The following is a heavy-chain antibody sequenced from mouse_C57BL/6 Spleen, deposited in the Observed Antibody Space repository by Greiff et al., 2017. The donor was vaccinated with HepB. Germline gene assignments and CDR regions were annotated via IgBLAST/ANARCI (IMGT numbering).Heavy chain of an antibody. D-gene: IGHD1-1*01. Sequence: VQLQESGPELVKPGASVKISCKASGYAFSSSWMNWVKQRPGKGLEWIGRIYPGDGDTNYNGKFKGKATLTADKSSSTAYMQLSSLTSEDSAVYFCARSNSGSGDWYFDVWGTGTTVTVSS. CDR1: GYAFSSSW. J-gene: IGHJ1*03. V-gene: IGHV1-82*01. CDR3: ARSNSGSGDWYFDV. CDR2: IYPGDGDT.